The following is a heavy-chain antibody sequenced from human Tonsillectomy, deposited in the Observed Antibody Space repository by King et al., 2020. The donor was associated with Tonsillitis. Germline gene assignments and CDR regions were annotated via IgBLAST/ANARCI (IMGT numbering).Heavy chain of an antibody. CDR3: AKTTRLEDYYYGMDV. V-gene: IGHV3-23*04. D-gene: IGHD1-1*01. J-gene: IGHJ6*02. Sequence: VQLVESGGGLVQPGGSLRLSCAASGFTFSSYAMSWVRQAAGKGLEWVSAISGSGGSTYYADSVKGRFTISRDNSKNTLYLQMNSLGAEDTAAYYCAKTTRLEDYYYGMDVCGQGTTFTVSS. CDR1: GFTFSSYA. CDR2: ISGSGGST.